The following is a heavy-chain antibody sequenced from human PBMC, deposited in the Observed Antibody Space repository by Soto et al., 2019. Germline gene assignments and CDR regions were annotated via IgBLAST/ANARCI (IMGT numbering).Heavy chain of an antibody. J-gene: IGHJ6*02. D-gene: IGHD4-17*01. V-gene: IGHV4-30-2*01. CDR3: ARAHYGDYGYGMDV. Sequence: QLQLQESGSGLVKPSQTLSLTCAVSGGSISSGGYSWSWIRQPPGKGLEWIGDIYHSGSTYYNPSLKGRVTISVDRSKNQFSLKLSSVTAADTAVYYCARAHYGDYGYGMDVWGQGTTVTVSS. CDR1: GGSISSGGYS. CDR2: IYHSGST.